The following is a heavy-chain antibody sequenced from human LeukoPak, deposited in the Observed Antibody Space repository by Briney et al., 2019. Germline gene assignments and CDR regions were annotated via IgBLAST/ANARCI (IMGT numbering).Heavy chain of an antibody. D-gene: IGHD6-19*01. CDR2: IHTSGST. CDR3: ARRDISSGWSFDY. CDR1: GGSISNYH. V-gene: IGHV4-4*07. Sequence: SETLSLTCTVSGGSISNYHWSWIRQPAGKGLEWIGQIHTSGSTNYNPPLKSRVSMSIDTTEDQVSLPIRSVTAADTAFYYCARRDISSGWSFDYWGQGTLVTVSS. J-gene: IGHJ4*02.